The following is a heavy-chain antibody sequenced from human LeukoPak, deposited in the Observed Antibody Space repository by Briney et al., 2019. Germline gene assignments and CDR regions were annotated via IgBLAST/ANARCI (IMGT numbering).Heavy chain of an antibody. V-gene: IGHV4-38-2*02. CDR2: IYHSEST. Sequence: SETLSLTCAVSGYSISSGYYWGWIRQPPGKGLEWIGSIYHSESTYYNPSLKSRVTISVDTSKNQFSLKLSSVTAADTAVYYCAREHSSSWRPFDYWGQGTLVTVSS. CDR3: AREHSSSWRPFDY. D-gene: IGHD6-13*01. J-gene: IGHJ4*02. CDR1: GYSISSGYY.